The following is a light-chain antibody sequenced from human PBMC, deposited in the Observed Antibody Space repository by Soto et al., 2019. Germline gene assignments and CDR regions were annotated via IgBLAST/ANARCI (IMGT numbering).Light chain of an antibody. CDR3: QQYYGVPNT. J-gene: IGKJ2*01. Sequence: DIVMTQSPDCLAVSLGERATINCRSSQNLLYSSVNKNYLAWYQQKPGQPPKLLIYWASIRESGVPDRFSGSGSGTDFTLTISSLQAEDVAVYYCQQYYGVPNTFGQGTKLEIK. CDR2: WAS. CDR1: QNLLYSSVNKNY. V-gene: IGKV4-1*01.